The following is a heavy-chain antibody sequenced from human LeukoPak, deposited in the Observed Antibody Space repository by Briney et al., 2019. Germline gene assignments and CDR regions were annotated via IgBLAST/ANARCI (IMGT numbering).Heavy chain of an antibody. CDR1: GYIFTNYG. CDR3: ARGAGSHYWYFDL. D-gene: IGHD1-1*01. J-gene: IGHJ2*01. CDR2: IRVYNGNT. V-gene: IGHV1-18*01. Sequence: ASVKVSCKASGYIFTNYGISWVRQAPGQGLEWMGWIRVYNGNTEYAQKVQGRVTMTTDTSTSTAYMELRSLRSDDTAVYYCARGAGSHYWYFDLWGRGTLVTVSS.